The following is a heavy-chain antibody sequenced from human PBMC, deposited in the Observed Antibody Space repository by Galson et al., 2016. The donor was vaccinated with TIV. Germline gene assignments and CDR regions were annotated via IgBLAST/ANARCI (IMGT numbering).Heavy chain of an antibody. J-gene: IGHJ4*02. CDR1: GFTFGSYA. V-gene: IGHV3-30*04. CDR2: ISFDGRNE. CDR3: ARERTSVVGRSLDY. Sequence: ATSGFTFGSYAMHWVRQAPGKGLEWVAIISFDGRNEDYSDSAKGRFSISRDNSKNTLYLQMNSLRPEDTAVYFCARERTSVVGRSLDYWGQGTLVTVSS. D-gene: IGHD5/OR15-5a*01.